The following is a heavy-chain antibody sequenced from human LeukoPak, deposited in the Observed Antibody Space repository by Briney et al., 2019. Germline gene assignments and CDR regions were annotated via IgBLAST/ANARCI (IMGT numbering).Heavy chain of an antibody. CDR1: GFTFSNDW. J-gene: IGHJ6*02. Sequence: NSGGSLRLSCAASGFTFSNDWMNWVRQAPGKGLEWVGRIKSKIDGVATDYAAPVKGRFTISRDDSKSTLYLQMNSLKIEDTAVYYCTTDEDWNYARKDVWGQGATVIVSS. V-gene: IGHV3-15*07. CDR3: TTDEDWNYARKDV. CDR2: IKSKIDGVAT. D-gene: IGHD1-7*01.